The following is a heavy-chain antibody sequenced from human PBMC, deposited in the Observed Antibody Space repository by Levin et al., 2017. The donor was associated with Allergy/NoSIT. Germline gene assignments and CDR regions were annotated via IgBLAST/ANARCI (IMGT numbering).Heavy chain of an antibody. D-gene: IGHD3-10*01. Sequence: ESLKISCAVYGGSFSGYYWSWIRQPPGKGLEWIGEINHSGSTNYNPSLKSRVTISVDTSKNQFSLKLSSVTAADTAVYYCARGDYYGSGSPTLNYYYGMDGWGQGTTVTVSS. CDR1: GGSFSGYY. V-gene: IGHV4-34*01. CDR3: ARGDYYGSGSPTLNYYYGMDG. J-gene: IGHJ6*02. CDR2: INHSGST.